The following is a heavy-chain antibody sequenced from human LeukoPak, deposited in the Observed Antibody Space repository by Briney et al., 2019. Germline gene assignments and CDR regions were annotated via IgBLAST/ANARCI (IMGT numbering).Heavy chain of an antibody. D-gene: IGHD6-13*01. J-gene: IGHJ5*02. CDR3: ARERQQLGSNWFDP. V-gene: IGHV3-23*01. CDR2: ISGSGGST. CDR1: GFTFSSYA. Sequence: GGSLRLSCAASGFTFSSYAMHWVRQAPGKGLEWVSAISGSGGSTYYADSVKGRFTISRDNSKNTLYLQMNSLRAEDTAVYYCARERQQLGSNWFDPWGQGTLVTVSS.